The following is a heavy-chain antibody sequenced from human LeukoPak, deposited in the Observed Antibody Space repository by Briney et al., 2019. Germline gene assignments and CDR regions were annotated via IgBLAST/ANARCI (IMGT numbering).Heavy chain of an antibody. D-gene: IGHD2-2*01. J-gene: IGHJ6*02. V-gene: IGHV1-69*13. CDR1: GGTFSTTT. CDR2: IIPIFGTA. CDR3: ARDSRLIPSTLYYYGMDV. Sequence: SVKVSCKAFGGTFSTTTINWVRQAPGQGLEWMGGIIPIFGTANYAQKFQGRVTITADESTSTAYMELSSLRSEDTAVYYCARDSRLIPSTLYYYGMDVWGQGTTVTVSS.